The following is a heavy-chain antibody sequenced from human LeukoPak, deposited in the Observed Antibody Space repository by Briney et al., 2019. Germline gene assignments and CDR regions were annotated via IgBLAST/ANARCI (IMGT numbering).Heavy chain of an antibody. J-gene: IGHJ3*02. CDR1: GGSISDYY. CDR3: ARTWEDAFDI. V-gene: IGHV4-4*07. D-gene: IGHD1-26*01. Sequence: PSETLSLTCSVPGGSISDYYWNWIRQPAGKGLEWIGRLYTSGNTDYNPSLKSRVTLSRDTSKNQFSLRLNSVTAADTAVYYCARTWEDAFDIWGQGTLVTVSS. CDR2: LYTSGNT.